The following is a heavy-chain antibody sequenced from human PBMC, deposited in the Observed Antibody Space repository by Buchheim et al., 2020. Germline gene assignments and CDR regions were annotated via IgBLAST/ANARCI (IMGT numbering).Heavy chain of an antibody. D-gene: IGHD3-22*01. CDR3: ARPYYDSSGYYYSSYYYGMDV. J-gene: IGHJ6*02. V-gene: IGHV1-2*02. CDR1: GYTFTGYY. CDR2: INPNSGGT. Sequence: QVQLVQSGAEVKKPEASVKVSCKASGYTFTGYYMHWVRQAPGQGLEWMGWINPNSGGTNYAQKFQGRVTMTRDTSISTAYMELSRLRSDDTAVYYCARPYYDSSGYYYSSYYYGMDVWGQGTT.